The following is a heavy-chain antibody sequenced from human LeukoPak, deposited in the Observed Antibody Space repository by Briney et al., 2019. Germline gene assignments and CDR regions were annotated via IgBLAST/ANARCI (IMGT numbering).Heavy chain of an antibody. Sequence: ASVKVSCKASGYTFTGYYMHWVRQAPGQGLEWMGWINPNSGGTNYAQKFQGGVTMTRDTSISTAYMELSRLRSDDTAVYYCARVSAIQLWLYYFDYWGQGTLVTVSS. J-gene: IGHJ4*02. CDR2: INPNSGGT. CDR1: GYTFTGYY. CDR3: ARVSAIQLWLYYFDY. D-gene: IGHD5-18*01. V-gene: IGHV1-2*02.